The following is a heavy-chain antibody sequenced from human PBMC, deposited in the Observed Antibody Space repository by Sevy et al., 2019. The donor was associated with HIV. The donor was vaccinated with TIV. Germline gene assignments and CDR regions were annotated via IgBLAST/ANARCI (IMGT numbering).Heavy chain of an antibody. CDR1: GFTFSSYW. J-gene: IGHJ3*02. Sequence: GGSLRLSCAASGFTFSSYWMHWVRQAPGKGLEWVANIKIDGSEKHYVDSVEGRFTISRDNAKNSLYLQMNSLRAEDTAVYYCARDSPGPHHAFDIWGQGTMVTVSS. V-gene: IGHV3-7*01. CDR2: IKIDGSEK. CDR3: ARDSPGPHHAFDI.